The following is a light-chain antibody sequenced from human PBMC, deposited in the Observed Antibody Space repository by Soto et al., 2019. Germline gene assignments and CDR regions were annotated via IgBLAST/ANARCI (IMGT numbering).Light chain of an antibody. V-gene: IGKV3-15*01. CDR1: QSVSSN. Sequence: EIVMTQSPATLSVSPGERATLSCRASQSVSSNLAWYQQKPGQAPRLLIYGASTRATGVPARFRGSGSGTDFTLTISSLQSEDFAVYYCQQDNNWPPITFGGGTKVEIK. CDR3: QQDNNWPPIT. CDR2: GAS. J-gene: IGKJ4*01.